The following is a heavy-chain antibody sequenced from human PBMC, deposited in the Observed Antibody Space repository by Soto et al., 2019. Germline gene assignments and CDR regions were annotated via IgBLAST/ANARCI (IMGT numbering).Heavy chain of an antibody. J-gene: IGHJ2*01. V-gene: IGHV1-3*01. CDR2: INAGNGNT. Sequence: EWMGWINAGNGNTKYSQKFQVRVTITRDTSATTAYMELSNLRSEDTAVFYCARAGYRSGRYHWYFDLWGRGTLVTVSS. D-gene: IGHD6-19*01. CDR3: ARAGYRSGRYHWYFDL.